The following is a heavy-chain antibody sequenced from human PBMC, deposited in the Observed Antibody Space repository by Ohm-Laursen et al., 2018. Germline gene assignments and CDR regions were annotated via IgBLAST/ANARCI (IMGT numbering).Heavy chain of an antibody. J-gene: IGHJ3*02. CDR1: GYIFTNYY. CDR3: ARGYYDSRGSAFEI. CDR2: LNPTRGGTRT. D-gene: IGHD3-22*01. Sequence: SSVKVSCKTSGYIFTNYYMHWVRQAPGQGFEWMGILNPTRGGTRTSLSQRFQNRVTMTRDTSASTAYMELSSLRSEDTAVYYCARGYYDSRGSAFEIWGQGTMVTVSS. V-gene: IGHV1-46*01.